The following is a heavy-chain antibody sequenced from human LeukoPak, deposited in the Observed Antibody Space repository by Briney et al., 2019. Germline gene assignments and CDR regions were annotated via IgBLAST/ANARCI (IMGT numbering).Heavy chain of an antibody. J-gene: IGHJ4*02. V-gene: IGHV1-24*01. D-gene: IGHD2-15*01. CDR1: GYTLTELS. CDR2: FDPEDGET. CDR3: PTVFSCYGSGYYFDY. Sequence: GASVKVSCKVSGYTLTELSMHWVRQAPGKGLEWMGGFDPEDGETIYAQKFQGRVTMTEDTSTDTAYMELSSLGYEDTAVYFCPTVFSCYGSGYYFDYWGQGTLVTVSS.